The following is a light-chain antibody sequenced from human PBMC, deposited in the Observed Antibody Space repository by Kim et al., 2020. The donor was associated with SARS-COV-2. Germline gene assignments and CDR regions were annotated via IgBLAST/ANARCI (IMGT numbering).Light chain of an antibody. CDR2: GAS. Sequence: PGERATLSCRASQSVSSSYLAWYQQKPGQAPRLLIYGASSRATGIPDRFSGSGSGTDFTLTISRLEPEDFAVYYCQQYGSSRTFGQGTKVDIK. V-gene: IGKV3-20*01. CDR3: QQYGSSRT. J-gene: IGKJ1*01. CDR1: QSVSSSY.